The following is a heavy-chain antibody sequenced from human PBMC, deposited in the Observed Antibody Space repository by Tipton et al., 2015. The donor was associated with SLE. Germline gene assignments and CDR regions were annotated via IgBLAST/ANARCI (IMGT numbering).Heavy chain of an antibody. CDR1: GFTFSNDW. Sequence: SLRLSCAASGFTFSNDWMTWVRQAPGRGLEWVANIKEDGSEMYYVDSVKGRFTISRDNAKSSLYLQMNNLRAEDTAVYYCAKGGRSYYGPWGQGTLVTVSS. CDR2: IKEDGSEM. CDR3: AKGGRSYYGP. J-gene: IGHJ5*02. D-gene: IGHD3-10*01. V-gene: IGHV3-7*01.